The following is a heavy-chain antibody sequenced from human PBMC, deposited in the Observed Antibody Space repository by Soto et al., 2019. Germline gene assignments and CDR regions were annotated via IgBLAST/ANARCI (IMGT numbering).Heavy chain of an antibody. J-gene: IGHJ4*02. CDR2: IRSKANSYAT. V-gene: IGHV3-73*01. CDR1: GFTFSGSA. Sequence: SLRLSCAASGFTFSGSAMHWVRQASGKGLEWVGRIRSKANSYATAYAASVKGRFTISRDDSKNTAYLQMNSLKTEDTAVYYCTRHAVDFGDYVGDFDYWGQGTLVTVSS. D-gene: IGHD4-17*01. CDR3: TRHAVDFGDYVGDFDY.